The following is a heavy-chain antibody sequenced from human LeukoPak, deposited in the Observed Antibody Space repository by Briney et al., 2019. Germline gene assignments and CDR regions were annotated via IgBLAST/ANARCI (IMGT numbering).Heavy chain of an antibody. CDR2: ISYDGSNK. J-gene: IGHJ5*02. CDR3: ARDGTIQENWFDP. Sequence: AGRSLRLSCAASGFTFSSYAMHWVRQAPGKGLEWVAVISYDGSNKYYADSVKGRFTISRDNSKNTLYLQMNSLRAEDTAVYYCARDGTIQENWFDPWGQGTLVTVSS. CDR1: GFTFSSYA. D-gene: IGHD1-1*01. V-gene: IGHV3-30-3*01.